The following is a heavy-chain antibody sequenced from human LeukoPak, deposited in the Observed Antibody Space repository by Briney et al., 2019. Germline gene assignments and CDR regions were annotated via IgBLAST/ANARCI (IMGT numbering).Heavy chain of an antibody. CDR1: GFTFSSYS. J-gene: IGHJ6*02. CDR2: IGSSSSTI. Sequence: GGSLRLSCAASGFTFSSYSMDWVRQAPGKGLEWVSYIGSSSSTIYYADSVKGRFTISRDNAKNSLYLQMNSLRAEDTAVYYCARPKTAGSYYTGDYYYGMDVWAKGPRSPSP. D-gene: IGHD1-26*01. V-gene: IGHV3-48*04. CDR3: ARPKTAGSYYTGDYYYGMDV.